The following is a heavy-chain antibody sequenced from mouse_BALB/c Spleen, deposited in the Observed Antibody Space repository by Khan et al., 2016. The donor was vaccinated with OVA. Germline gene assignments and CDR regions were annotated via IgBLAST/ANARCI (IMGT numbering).Heavy chain of an antibody. CDR1: GYSFTDYY. D-gene: IGHD1-2*01. CDR2: ISPESGDT. Sequence: QVQLQQSGAELARPGASVKLSCKASGYSFTDYYINWVKQRTGQGLEWIGEISPESGDTYYNEKFKGKATLTADKSSSKAYMQLSSLTSDASAVYFCARRNYFGYTLAYWGQGTLVTVSA. V-gene: IGHV1-77*01. J-gene: IGHJ3*01. CDR3: ARRNYFGYTLAY.